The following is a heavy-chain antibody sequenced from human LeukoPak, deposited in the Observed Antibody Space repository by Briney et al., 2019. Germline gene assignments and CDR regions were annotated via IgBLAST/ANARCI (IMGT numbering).Heavy chain of an antibody. CDR1: GFTFSSYW. J-gene: IGHJ4*02. CDR3: ARDPSGVVPAAMSDY. D-gene: IGHD2-2*01. V-gene: IGHV3-7*01. CDR2: IKQDGSEK. Sequence: GGSLRLSCAASGFTFSSYWMSWVRQAPGKGLEWVANIKQDGSEKYYVDSVKGRFTISRDNAKNSLYLQMNSLRAEDTAVYCCARDPSGVVPAAMSDYWGQGTLVTVSS.